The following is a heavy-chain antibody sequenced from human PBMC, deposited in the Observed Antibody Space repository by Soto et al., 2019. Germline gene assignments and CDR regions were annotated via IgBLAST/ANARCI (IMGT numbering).Heavy chain of an antibody. D-gene: IGHD6-19*01. J-gene: IGHJ4*02. CDR3: ARARSLIRAVAGTFDY. CDR2: ISGSGGST. CDR1: GFTFSSYA. V-gene: IGHV3-23*01. Sequence: PGGSLRLSCAASGFTFSSYAMSWVRQAPGKGLEWVSAISGSGGSTYYADSVKGRFTISRDNSKNTLYLQMNSLRAEDTAVYYCARARSLIRAVAGTFDYWGQGTLVTVSA.